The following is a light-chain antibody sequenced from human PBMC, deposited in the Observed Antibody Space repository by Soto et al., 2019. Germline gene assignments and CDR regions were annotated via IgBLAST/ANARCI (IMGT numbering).Light chain of an antibody. J-gene: IGKJ1*01. CDR3: QQYNNWRT. Sequence: EIAMTQSPATLSVFPGERATLSCRASQSVNNNLAWYQQKPGQAPRLLIHGVSTRATGIPARFSGSGSGTEFTLTISSLQSEDFAVYYCQQYNNWRTFGQGTKVDIK. CDR1: QSVNNN. CDR2: GVS. V-gene: IGKV3-15*01.